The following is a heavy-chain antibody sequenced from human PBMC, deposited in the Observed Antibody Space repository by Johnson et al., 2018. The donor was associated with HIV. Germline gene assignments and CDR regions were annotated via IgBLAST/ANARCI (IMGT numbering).Heavy chain of an antibody. D-gene: IGHD2-15*01. V-gene: IGHV3-23*04. CDR3: TTDHCSGDSCCRGGSCYNAFDI. Sequence: VQLVESGGGVARPGGSLRLSCAASGFTFSTYGMTWVRQAPGKGLEWVSAISGTGGTTYYADSVRGRFSISRAKSKDTLYLQMNSLKIEDTAVYYCTTDHCSGDSCCRGGSCYNAFDIWGQGTMVTVSS. CDR1: GFTFSTYG. CDR2: ISGTGGTT. J-gene: IGHJ3*02.